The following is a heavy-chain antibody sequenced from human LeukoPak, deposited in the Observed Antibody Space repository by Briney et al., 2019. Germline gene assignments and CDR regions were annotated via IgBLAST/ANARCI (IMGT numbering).Heavy chain of an antibody. CDR3: ARPTDSHGPVPLYSYYYLDV. J-gene: IGHJ6*03. CDR2: IVPIFGAA. CDR1: GGTFNYHA. Sequence: SVKDSCKVSGGTFNYHAISWVRQAPGQGLEWMGGIVPIFGAADYAQKFQATVTITADESTSTVYLELSSLRTEDTAVYYCARPTDSHGPVPLYSYYYLDVWGKGTTVTVSS. V-gene: IGHV1-69*13. D-gene: IGHD1-14*01.